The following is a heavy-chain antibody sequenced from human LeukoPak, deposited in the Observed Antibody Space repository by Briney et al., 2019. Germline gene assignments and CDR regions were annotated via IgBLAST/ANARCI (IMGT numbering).Heavy chain of an antibody. Sequence: SSETLSLTCTVSGGSISSSSYYWGWIRQPPGKGLEWIGSIYYSGSTYYNPSLKSRVTISADTSKNQFSLKLSSVTAADTAVYYCARLRGYCSGGSCYSFPDYWGQGTLVTVSS. CDR1: GGSISSSSYY. D-gene: IGHD2-15*01. J-gene: IGHJ4*02. CDR3: ARLRGYCSGGSCYSFPDY. V-gene: IGHV4-39*01. CDR2: IYYSGST.